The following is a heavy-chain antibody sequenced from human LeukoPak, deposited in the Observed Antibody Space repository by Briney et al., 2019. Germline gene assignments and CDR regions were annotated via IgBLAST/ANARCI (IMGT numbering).Heavy chain of an antibody. CDR2: IYYSGST. CDR1: GGSISSSSYY. V-gene: IGHV4-39*07. Sequence: SETLSLTCTVSGGSISSSSYYWGWIRQPPGKGLEWIGSIYYSGSTYYNPPLKSRVTISVDTSKNQFSLKLRSVTAADTAVYYCARVVQSTDSSGFYLPEYFQHWGQGTLVTVSS. D-gene: IGHD3-22*01. CDR3: ARVVQSTDSSGFYLPEYFQH. J-gene: IGHJ1*01.